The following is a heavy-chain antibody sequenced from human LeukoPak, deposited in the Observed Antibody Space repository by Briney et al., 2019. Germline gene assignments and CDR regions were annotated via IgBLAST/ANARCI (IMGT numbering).Heavy chain of an antibody. CDR3: ARRRAGTGLNSEENWFDP. Sequence: SQTLSLTCTVSGDSITSYYWNWMRQPPDKGLVWVESISYCGSTRHNPLLNSRELLSLDTFKTQISPKLSSVNAADTTMYFCARRRAGTGLNSEENWFDPWGQGTLVTVSS. CDR2: ISYCGST. V-gene: IGHV4-59*08. CDR1: GDSITSYY. D-gene: IGHD2/OR15-2a*01. J-gene: IGHJ5*02.